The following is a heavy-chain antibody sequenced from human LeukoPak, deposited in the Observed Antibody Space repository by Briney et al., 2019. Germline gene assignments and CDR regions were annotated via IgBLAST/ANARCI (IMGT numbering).Heavy chain of an antibody. CDR3: ARGRIAAGNNWFDP. CDR2: IYTSGST. D-gene: IGHD6-13*01. J-gene: IGHJ5*02. Sequence: PETLSLTCTVSGGSISSYYWSWIRQPAGKGLEWIGRIYTSGSTNYNPSLKSRVTMSVDTSKNQFSLKLSSVTAADTAVYYCARGRIAAGNNWFDPWGQGTLVTVSS. V-gene: IGHV4-4*07. CDR1: GGSISSYY.